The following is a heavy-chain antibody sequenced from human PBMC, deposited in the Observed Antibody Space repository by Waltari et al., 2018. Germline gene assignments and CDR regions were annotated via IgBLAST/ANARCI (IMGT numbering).Heavy chain of an antibody. J-gene: IGHJ6*03. CDR1: GGSFSGYY. Sequence: QVQLQQWGAGLLKHSETLSLTCAVYGGSFSGYYWSWIRQPPGKGLEWIGEINHSGSTNYNPSRKSRVTISVDTSKNQFSLKLSSVTAADTAVYYCARGVVYYYYMDVWGKGTTVTISS. CDR2: INHSGST. V-gene: IGHV4-34*01. CDR3: ARGVVYYYYMDV.